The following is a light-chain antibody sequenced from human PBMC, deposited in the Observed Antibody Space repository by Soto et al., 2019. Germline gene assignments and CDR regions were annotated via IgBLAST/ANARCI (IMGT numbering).Light chain of an antibody. CDR3: QQYGSSPPLYT. Sequence: EIVLTQSPGTLSLSPGERATLSCRASQSVSSSYLAWYQHKPGQAPRLLIYGASSRATGIPDRFSGSGSGTDFPLTISRLEPEDFAVYYCQQYGSSPPLYTFGQGTTLEIK. V-gene: IGKV3-20*01. CDR1: QSVSSSY. CDR2: GAS. J-gene: IGKJ2*01.